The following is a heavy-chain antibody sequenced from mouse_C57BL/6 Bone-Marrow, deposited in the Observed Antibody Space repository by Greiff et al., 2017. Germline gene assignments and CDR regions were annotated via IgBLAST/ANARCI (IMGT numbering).Heavy chain of an antibody. CDR2: INPSTGGA. Sequence: EVQLQQSGPELVKPGASVKISCKASGYSFTGYYMNWVKQSPEKSLEWIGEINPSTGGATYNQKFKAKATLTVDKSSSTAYMQLKSLTSEDSAVYYCAREDDGYYYAMDYWGQGTSVIVSS. D-gene: IGHD2-3*01. J-gene: IGHJ4*01. V-gene: IGHV1-42*01. CDR3: AREDDGYYYAMDY. CDR1: GYSFTGYY.